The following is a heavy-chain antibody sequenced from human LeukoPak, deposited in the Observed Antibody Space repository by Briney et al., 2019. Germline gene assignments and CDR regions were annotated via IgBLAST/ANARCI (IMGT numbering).Heavy chain of an antibody. D-gene: IGHD3-3*01. V-gene: IGHV1-46*01. CDR2: INPSGGST. Sequence: ASVTVSCKASGYTFTSYYMHWVRQAPGQGLEWMGIINPSGGSTSYTQKFQGRVTMTRDTSTSTVYMELSSLRSEDTAVYYCAREGFPPKISDFWSGLGPYYYYGMDVWGQGTTVTVSS. CDR3: AREGFPPKISDFWSGLGPYYYYGMDV. J-gene: IGHJ6*02. CDR1: GYTFTSYY.